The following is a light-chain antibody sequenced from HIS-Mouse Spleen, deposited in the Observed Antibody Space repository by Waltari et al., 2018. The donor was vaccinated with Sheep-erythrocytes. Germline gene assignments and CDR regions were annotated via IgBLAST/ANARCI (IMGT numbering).Light chain of an antibody. Sequence: QSVLTQPPSVSGAPGQRVTISCTGSSSNIGAGYACQWHQHLPGTAPKLLIYGNSNRPSGVPDRFSGSKSGTSASLAITGLQAEDEADYYCQSYDSSLSGPWVFGGGTKLTVL. V-gene: IGLV1-40*01. CDR2: GNS. CDR3: QSYDSSLSGPWV. CDR1: SSNIGAGYA. J-gene: IGLJ3*02.